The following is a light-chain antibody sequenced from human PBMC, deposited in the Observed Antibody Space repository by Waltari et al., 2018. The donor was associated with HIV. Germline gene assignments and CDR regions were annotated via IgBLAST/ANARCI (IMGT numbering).Light chain of an antibody. CDR1: SSDVGSYNY. V-gene: IGLV2-11*01. J-gene: IGLJ2*01. CDR3: CSYAGTYTFVV. CDR2: DVS. Sequence: QSALTQPRSLSGSPGQSVTISCTGTSSDVGSYNYVSWYQHHPGKAPNRVLYDVSGRPSGCPVRFSGSKSGNPASLTISGLQAEDEADYYCCSYAGTYTFVVFGGGTKLTVL.